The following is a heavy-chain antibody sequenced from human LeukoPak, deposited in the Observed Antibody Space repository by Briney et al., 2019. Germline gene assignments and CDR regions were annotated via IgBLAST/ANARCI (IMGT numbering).Heavy chain of an antibody. J-gene: IGHJ3*02. CDR3: ATRDHCSGGSCYSRNAFDI. CDR1: GYTLTELS. Sequence: ASVKVSCKVSGYTLTELSMHWVRQAPGKGLEWMGGFDPGDGETIYAQKFQGRVTMTEDTSTDTAYMELSSLRSEDTAVYYCATRDHCSGGSCYSRNAFDIWGQGTMVTVSS. V-gene: IGHV1-24*01. D-gene: IGHD2-15*01. CDR2: FDPGDGET.